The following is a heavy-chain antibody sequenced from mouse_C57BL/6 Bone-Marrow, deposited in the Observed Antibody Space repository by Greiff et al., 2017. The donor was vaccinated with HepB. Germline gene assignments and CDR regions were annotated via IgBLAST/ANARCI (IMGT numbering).Heavy chain of an antibody. Sequence: DVMLVESGGGLVKPGGSLKLSCAASGFTFSSYTMSWVRQTPEKRLEWVATISGGGGNTYYPDSVKGRFTISRDNAKNTLYLQMSSLRSEDTALYYCARQDSNSFAYWGQGTLVTVSA. CDR2: ISGGGGNT. CDR3: ARQDSNSFAY. J-gene: IGHJ3*01. V-gene: IGHV5-9*01. D-gene: IGHD2-5*01. CDR1: GFTFSSYT.